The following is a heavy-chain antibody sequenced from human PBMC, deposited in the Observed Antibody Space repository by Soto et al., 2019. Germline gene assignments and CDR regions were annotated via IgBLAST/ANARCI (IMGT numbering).Heavy chain of an antibody. CDR1: GGSFSGYY. D-gene: IGHD3-16*02. J-gene: IGHJ6*02. CDR3: ASSLGGSVWGSYRNNPYYYYYGMDV. CDR2: INHSGST. V-gene: IGHV4-34*01. Sequence: SETLSLTCAVYGGSFSGYYWSWIRQPPGKGLEWIGEINHSGSTNYNPSLKSRVTISVDTSKNQFSLKLSSVTAADTAVYYCASSLGGSVWGSYRNNPYYYYYGMDVWGQGTTVTVS.